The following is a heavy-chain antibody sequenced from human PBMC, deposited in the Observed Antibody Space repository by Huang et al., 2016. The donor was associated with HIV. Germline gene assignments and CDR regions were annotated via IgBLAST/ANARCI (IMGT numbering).Heavy chain of an antibody. CDR3: ARARRDGYNLGYYYLDV. CDR2: DPASGST. CDR1: GASIRSGSDY. Sequence: QVQLQESGPGLVKPSQTLSLTCTVSGASIRSGSDYWTWIRQPAGRGPGGLGPDPASGSTNYSPSLRSRVTISRDTSKRQFSLHLSSVTAADTALYFCARARRDGYNLGYYYLDVWGKGTTVTVS. J-gene: IGHJ6*03. V-gene: IGHV4-61*09. D-gene: IGHD5-12*01.